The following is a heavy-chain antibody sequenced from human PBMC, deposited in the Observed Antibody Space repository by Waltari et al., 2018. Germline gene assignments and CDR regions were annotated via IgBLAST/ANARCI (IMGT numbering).Heavy chain of an antibody. D-gene: IGHD3-22*01. CDR1: GFTFSRSW. V-gene: IGHV3-74*01. J-gene: IGHJ5*02. CDR3: VRIYFESSGHKLS. CDR2: INNDGTTT. Sequence: EVQLVESGGGLVQPGGSLRLSCAASGFTFSRSWLHWVRQAPGKGLVWVSLINNDGTTTIYADSVKGRFTISRDNAENTLYLQMNSLRAEDTAVYYCVRIYFESSGHKLSWGQGTLVTVSS.